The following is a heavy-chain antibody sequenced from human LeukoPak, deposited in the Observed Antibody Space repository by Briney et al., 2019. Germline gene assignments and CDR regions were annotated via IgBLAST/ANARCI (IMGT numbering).Heavy chain of an antibody. J-gene: IGHJ6*03. Sequence: AGGSLRLSCAASGYTFSSYAMSWVRQAPGKGLEWVSAISGSGGSTYYADSVKGRFTISRYNAKYTLYLQMNSLSANATDVYFYSKAANWNHGAGYMDIWGQGTMVTVSS. CDR1: GYTFSSYA. V-gene: IGHV3-23*01. CDR2: ISGSGGST. D-gene: IGHD1-1*01. CDR3: SKAANWNHGAGYMDI.